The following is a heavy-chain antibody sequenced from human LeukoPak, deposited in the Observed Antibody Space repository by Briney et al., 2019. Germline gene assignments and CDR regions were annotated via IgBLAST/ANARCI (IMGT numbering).Heavy chain of an antibody. D-gene: IGHD6-13*01. V-gene: IGHV4-38-2*02. CDR1: GYSLSSGHY. Sequence: SETLSLTCTISGYSLSSGHYWGWIRQPPGKGLEWIGRIYHSGSTYYHSSLKSRHIITVDTSKNHFYLKVAPVTAADTAVYYCARVYSGSSWDYYYYRDVWGKGTTVTVSS. J-gene: IGHJ6*03. CDR2: IYHSGST. CDR3: ARVYSGSSWDYYYYRDV.